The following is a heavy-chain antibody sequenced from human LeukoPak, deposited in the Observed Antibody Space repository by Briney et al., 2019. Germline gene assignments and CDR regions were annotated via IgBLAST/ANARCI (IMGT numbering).Heavy chain of an antibody. Sequence: SVKVSCKASRGTFRSYAIRWVRQAPGQGLEWMGGIIPIFGTANYAQKFQGRVTITTDESTSTAYMELSSLRSEDTAVYYCARGGTIFGGNYYFDYWGQGTLVTVSS. CDR3: ARGGTIFGGNYYFDY. J-gene: IGHJ4*02. D-gene: IGHD3-3*01. CDR2: IIPIFGTA. V-gene: IGHV1-69*05. CDR1: RGTFRSYA.